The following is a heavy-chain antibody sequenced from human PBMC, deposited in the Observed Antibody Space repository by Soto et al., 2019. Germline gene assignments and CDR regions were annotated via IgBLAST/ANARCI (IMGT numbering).Heavy chain of an antibody. CDR1: GGSFSGYY. Sequence: TLSLTCAVYGGSFSGYYWSWIRQPPGKGLEWIGEINHSGSTNYNPSLKSRVTISVDTSKNQFSLKLSSVTAADTAVYYCARYRPGYDYVEGWGQGTLVTVSS. CDR3: ARYRPGYDYVEG. J-gene: IGHJ4*02. V-gene: IGHV4-34*01. D-gene: IGHD3-16*01. CDR2: INHSGST.